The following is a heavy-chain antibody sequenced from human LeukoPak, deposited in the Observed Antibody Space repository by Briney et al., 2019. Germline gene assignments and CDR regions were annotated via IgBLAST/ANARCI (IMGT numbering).Heavy chain of an antibody. Sequence: PSETLSLTCTVSGYSISSGYYWGWIRQPPGKGLEWIGSIYHSGSTYYNPSLKSQVTISVDTSKNQFSLKLSSVTAADTAVYYCARDCSSTSCRRGWYDPWGQGTLVTVSS. CDR1: GYSISSGYY. V-gene: IGHV4-38-2*02. CDR2: IYHSGST. J-gene: IGHJ5*02. CDR3: ARDCSSTSCRRGWYDP. D-gene: IGHD2-2*01.